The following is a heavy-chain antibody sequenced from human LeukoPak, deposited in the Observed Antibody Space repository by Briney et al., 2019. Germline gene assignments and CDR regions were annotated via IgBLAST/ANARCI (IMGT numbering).Heavy chain of an antibody. CDR3: AREYSDYYGSGSYSDY. V-gene: IGHV3-53*01. D-gene: IGHD3-10*01. CDR2: IYSGGST. J-gene: IGHJ4*02. CDR1: GFTVSSNY. Sequence: GGSLRHSCAASGFTVSSNYMSWVRQAPGKGLEWVSVIYSGGSTYYADSVKGRFTISRDNSKNTLYLQMNSLRAEDTAVYYCAREYSDYYGSGSYSDYWGQGTLVTVSS.